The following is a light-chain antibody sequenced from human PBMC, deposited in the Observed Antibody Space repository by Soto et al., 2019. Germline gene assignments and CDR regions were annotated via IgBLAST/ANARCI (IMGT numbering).Light chain of an antibody. CDR1: RGISSY. CDR3: QQLNSYPLIT. V-gene: IGKV1-9*01. J-gene: IGKJ5*01. Sequence: DIQLTQSPSFLSASVGDRVTITCWASRGISSYLAWYQQKPGKAPKLLIYAASTLQSGVPSRFSGSGSGTEFTLTISSLQPEDFATYYCQQLNSYPLITFGQGTRLEIK. CDR2: AAS.